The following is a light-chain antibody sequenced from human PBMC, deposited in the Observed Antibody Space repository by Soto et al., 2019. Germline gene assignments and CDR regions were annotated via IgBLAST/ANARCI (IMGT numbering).Light chain of an antibody. CDR3: SSYTRSSTLV. J-gene: IGLJ2*01. CDR1: SSDVGGYNY. CDR2: EVS. V-gene: IGLV2-14*01. Sequence: QSALTQPASVSGSPGQSITISCTGTSSDVGGYNYVSWYQQHPGKAPKLMIYEVSNRHSGVSNRFSGSKSGNTASLTISGLQAEDEADYYCSSYTRSSTLVFGGGTKLTVL.